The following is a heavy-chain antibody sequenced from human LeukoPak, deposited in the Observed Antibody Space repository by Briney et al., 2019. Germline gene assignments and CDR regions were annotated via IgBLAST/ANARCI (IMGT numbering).Heavy chain of an antibody. CDR1: GGSISSYY. CDR2: IYTSGST. J-gene: IGHJ6*03. D-gene: IGHD3-10*01. CDR3: ARQAGNYYYYYYMDV. V-gene: IGHV4-4*09. Sequence: PSETLSLTCTVSGGSISSYYWSWIRQPPGKGLEWIGYIYTSGSTNCNPSLKSRVTISVDTSKNQFSLKLSSVTAADTAVYYCARQAGNYYYYYYMDVWGKGTTVTVSS.